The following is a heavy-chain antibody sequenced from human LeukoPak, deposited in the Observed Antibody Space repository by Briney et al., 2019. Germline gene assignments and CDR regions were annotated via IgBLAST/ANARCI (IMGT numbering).Heavy chain of an antibody. Sequence: SETLSLTCAVYGGSFSGYYWSWIRQPPGKGLEWIGEINHSGSTNYNPSLKSRVTISVDTSKNQFSLKLSSVTAADTAVYYCARGQYYDFWSGYRNYYYYGVDVWGQGTTVTVSS. CDR3: ARGQYYDFWSGYRNYYYYGVDV. D-gene: IGHD3-3*01. CDR1: GGSFSGYY. CDR2: INHSGST. V-gene: IGHV4-34*01. J-gene: IGHJ6*02.